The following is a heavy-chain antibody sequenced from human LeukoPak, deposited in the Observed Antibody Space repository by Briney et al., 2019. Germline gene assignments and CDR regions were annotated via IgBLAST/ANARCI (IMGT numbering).Heavy chain of an antibody. CDR3: ARHSSSWYHFDY. Sequence: SETLSLTCTVSGGSTSSSSYYWGWIRQPPGKGLEWIGSIYYSGSTYYNPSLMSRVTISVDTSKNQFSLKLSSVTAADTAVYYRARHSSSWYHFDYWGQGTLVTVSS. CDR1: GGSTSSSSYY. CDR2: IYYSGST. D-gene: IGHD6-13*01. J-gene: IGHJ4*02. V-gene: IGHV4-39*01.